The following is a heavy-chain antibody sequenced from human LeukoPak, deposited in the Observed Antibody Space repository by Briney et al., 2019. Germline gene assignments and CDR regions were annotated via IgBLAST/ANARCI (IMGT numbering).Heavy chain of an antibody. Sequence: PSETLSLTCTVSGGSISSYYWSWIRQPPGKGLEWIGYIYYSGSTNYNPSLKSRVTISVDTSKNQFSLKLSSVTAADTAVYYCARGEAVADSNWFDPWGQGTLVTVSS. CDR2: IYYSGST. CDR3: ARGEAVADSNWFDP. V-gene: IGHV4-59*01. CDR1: GGSISSYY. J-gene: IGHJ5*02. D-gene: IGHD6-19*01.